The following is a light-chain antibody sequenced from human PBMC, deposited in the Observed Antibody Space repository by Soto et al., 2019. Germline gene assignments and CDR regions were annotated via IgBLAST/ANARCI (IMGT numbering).Light chain of an antibody. CDR3: SSYTSSNTVI. V-gene: IGLV2-14*03. Sequence: QSALTQPASVSGSPGQSITISCTATSSDVGGYNYISWYQQHPGKAPKFIIYDVRNRPSGVSNRFSGSRSGNTASLTISGLQAEDEADYYCSSYTSSNTVIFGGGTKVTVL. CDR1: SSDVGGYNY. J-gene: IGLJ2*01. CDR2: DVR.